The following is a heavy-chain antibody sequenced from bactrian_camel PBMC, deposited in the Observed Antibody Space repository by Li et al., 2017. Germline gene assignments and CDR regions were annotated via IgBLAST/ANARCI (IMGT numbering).Heavy chain of an antibody. CDR3: AANPFWTYGAICSYTRPADFGY. J-gene: IGHJ6*01. D-gene: IGHD2*01. V-gene: IGHV3S59*01. CDR1: GYPYGSYC. CDR2: IYSRAGST. Sequence: DVQLVESGGGSVQAGGSLRLSCAASGYPYGSYCMGWFRQAPGKEREGVAAIYSRAGSTRYADSVKGRFTISQDNAKNTLYLQMNSLKPEDTAMYYCAANPFWTYGAICSYTRPADFGYWGQGTQVTVS.